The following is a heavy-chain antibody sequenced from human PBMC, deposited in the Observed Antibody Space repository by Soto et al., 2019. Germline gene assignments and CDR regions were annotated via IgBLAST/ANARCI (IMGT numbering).Heavy chain of an antibody. D-gene: IGHD5-18*01. CDR2: ITHSGST. V-gene: IGHV4-31*03. CDR3: AGEYTYGSNFFDC. CDR1: GGSIGSAAYY. Sequence: QVQLQESGPGLVKPSQTLSLTCTVSGGSIGSAAYYWSWIRQHPVEGLEWIGYITHSGSTYYNPSLTSRVIISVDTSKNQFSLSLTSVTAADTAVYYCAGEYTYGSNFFDCWGQGALVTVSS. J-gene: IGHJ4*02.